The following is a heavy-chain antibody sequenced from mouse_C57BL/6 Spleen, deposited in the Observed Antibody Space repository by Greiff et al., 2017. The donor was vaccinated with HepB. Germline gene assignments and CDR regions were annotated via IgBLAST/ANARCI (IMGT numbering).Heavy chain of an antibody. D-gene: IGHD1-1*01. CDR1: GYTFTSYW. J-gene: IGHJ3*01. CDR2: IDPSDSYT. Sequence: VQLQQSGAELVRPGTSVKLSCKASGYTFTSYWMHWVKQRPGQGLEWIGVIDPSDSYTNYNQKFKGKATLTVDTSSSTAYMQLSSLTSEDSAVYYCARGDYYGSSYQAWFAYWGQGTLVTVSA. V-gene: IGHV1-59*01. CDR3: ARGDYYGSSYQAWFAY.